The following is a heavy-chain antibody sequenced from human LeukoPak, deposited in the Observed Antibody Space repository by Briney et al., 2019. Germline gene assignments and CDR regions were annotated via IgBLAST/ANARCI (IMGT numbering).Heavy chain of an antibody. CDR1: GFTFDDYG. D-gene: IGHD4-17*01. J-gene: IGHJ4*02. Sequence: GGSQRLTCAASGFTFDDYGMSWVRQAPGKGLEWVSGINWNGGSTGYADSVKGRFTISRDNAKNSLYLQMNSLRAEDTALYYCPRGSPTVTYFDYWGQGTLVTVSS. CDR2: INWNGGST. V-gene: IGHV3-20*04. CDR3: PRGSPTVTYFDY.